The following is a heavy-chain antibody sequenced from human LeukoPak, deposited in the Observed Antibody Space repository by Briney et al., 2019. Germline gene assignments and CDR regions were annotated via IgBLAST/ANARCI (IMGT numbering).Heavy chain of an antibody. D-gene: IGHD6-25*01. CDR2: IIPIFGTA. J-gene: IGHJ5*02. CDR1: GGTFSSYA. V-gene: IGHV1-69*13. CDR3: ARAPRPQAAVDP. Sequence: SVKVSCKASGGTFSSYAISWVRQAPGQGLEWMGGIIPIFGTANYAQKFQGRVTITADESTSTAYMELSSLRSEETAVYYCARAPRPQAAVDPWGQGTLVTVSS.